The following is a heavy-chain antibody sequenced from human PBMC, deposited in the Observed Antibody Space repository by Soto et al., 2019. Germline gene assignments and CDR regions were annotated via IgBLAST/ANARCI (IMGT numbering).Heavy chain of an antibody. Sequence: QVQLVQSGDEVKKPGASVKVSGKASGYIFVNYGIAWVRQAPGQGLEWMGWISPYTGNTHSATKVEGRLTMTTDTSPSTGYMDLGSLTSDDTAVYYCVMVDNYVTPTPQDVWGQGTTVTVSS. CDR1: GYIFVNYG. V-gene: IGHV1-18*01. D-gene: IGHD3-16*01. CDR2: ISPYTGNT. J-gene: IGHJ6*02. CDR3: VMVDNYVTPTPQDV.